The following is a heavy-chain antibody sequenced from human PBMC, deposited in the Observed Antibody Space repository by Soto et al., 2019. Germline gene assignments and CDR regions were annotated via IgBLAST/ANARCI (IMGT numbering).Heavy chain of an antibody. CDR1: GGTFTTNG. V-gene: IGHV1-69*06. Sequence: QVQLVQSGNEVKKPGSSVKVSCKASGGTFTTNGIIWVRQAPGQGLEWMGGIVPVFGSTKYAQKFQGRLTMTADRSMNAAYLDLSSLKSEDTAKYYCAEYPPRGDSILNWFGPWGQITLVTVSP. J-gene: IGHJ5*02. CDR3: AEYPPRGDSILNWFGP. D-gene: IGHD2-21*01. CDR2: IVPVFGST.